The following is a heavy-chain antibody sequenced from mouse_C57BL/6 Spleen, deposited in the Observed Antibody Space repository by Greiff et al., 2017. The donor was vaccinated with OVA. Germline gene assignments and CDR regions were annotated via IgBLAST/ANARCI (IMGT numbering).Heavy chain of an antibody. CDR2: IYPSDSET. Sequence: QVQLQQSGAELVRPGSSVKLSCKASGYTFTSYWMDWVKQRPGQGLEWIGNIYPSDSETHYNQKFKDKATLTVAKSSSTAYMQLSSLTSEDSAVYYCARRGRDAMDYWGQGTSVTVSS. J-gene: IGHJ4*01. V-gene: IGHV1-61*01. CDR3: ARRGRDAMDY. CDR1: GYTFTSYW.